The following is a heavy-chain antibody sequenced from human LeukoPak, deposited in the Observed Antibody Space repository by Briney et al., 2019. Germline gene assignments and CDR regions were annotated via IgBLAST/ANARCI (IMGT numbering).Heavy chain of an antibody. CDR2: IHYSGYT. V-gene: IGHV4-59*12. CDR1: GDSNY. Sequence: KTSETLSLTCTMSGDSNYWSWIRQPPGKGLEWIGYIHYSGYTRCNPSLKSRVTISIDTSKSQFSLKLNSVTAADTAVYYCARVGYCSGGSCDSDWFDPWGQGTLVTASS. D-gene: IGHD2-15*01. J-gene: IGHJ5*02. CDR3: ARVGYCSGGSCDSDWFDP.